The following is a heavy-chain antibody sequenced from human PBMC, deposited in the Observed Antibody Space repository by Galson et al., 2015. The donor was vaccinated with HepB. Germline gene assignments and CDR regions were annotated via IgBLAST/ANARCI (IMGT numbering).Heavy chain of an antibody. CDR2: ISGSDSST. V-gene: IGHV3-23*01. CDR1: GFTFSSYA. J-gene: IGHJ4*02. CDR3: ARGSGGSSTSLDY. D-gene: IGHD2-2*01. Sequence: SLRLSCAASGFTFSSYAMSWVRQAPGKGLEWVSTISGSDSSTYYADSVKGRFTISRDNSKNTLYLQMNSLRAEDTAVYYCARGSGGSSTSLDYWGQGTLVTVSS.